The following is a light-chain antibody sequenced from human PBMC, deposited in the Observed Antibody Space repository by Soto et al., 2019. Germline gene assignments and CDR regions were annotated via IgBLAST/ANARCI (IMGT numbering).Light chain of an antibody. V-gene: IGKV3-11*01. J-gene: IGKJ4*01. CDR1: QSVSIN. CDR2: DAS. Sequence: EIVTAQSPATLSVSPGERATLSCRASQSVSINLAWYQQKPGQAPRLLIYDASNRATGIPARFSGSGSGTDFTLTISSLEPEDFAVYYCQQRSNWPLTFGGGTKVDIK. CDR3: QQRSNWPLT.